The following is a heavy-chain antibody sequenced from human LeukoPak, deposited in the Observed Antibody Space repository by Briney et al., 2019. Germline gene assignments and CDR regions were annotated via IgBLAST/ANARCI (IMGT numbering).Heavy chain of an antibody. V-gene: IGHV1-69*04. Sequence: SVKVSCKASGGTFSSYAISWVRQAPGQGLEWMGRIIPILGIANYAQKFQGRVTITADKSTSTAYMELSSLRSEDTAVYYCARTTMVRGVIQLDYWGQGTLVTVS. D-gene: IGHD3-10*01. CDR2: IIPILGIA. J-gene: IGHJ4*02. CDR3: ARTTMVRGVIQLDY. CDR1: GGTFSSYA.